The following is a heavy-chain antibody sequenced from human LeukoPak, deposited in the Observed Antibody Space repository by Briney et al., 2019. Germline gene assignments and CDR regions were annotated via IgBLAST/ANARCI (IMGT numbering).Heavy chain of an antibody. V-gene: IGHV3-64D*06. J-gene: IGHJ4*02. D-gene: IGHD6-19*01. Sequence: GGSLRLSCSASGFTFSSYAMHWVRQAPGKGLEYVSAISSNGGRTYYADSVKGRFTISRDNSKNTLYLQMSSLRAEDTAVYYCVKGGYSSGWYKFDYWGQGTLVTVSS. CDR3: VKGGYSSGWYKFDY. CDR2: ISSNGGRT. CDR1: GFTFSSYA.